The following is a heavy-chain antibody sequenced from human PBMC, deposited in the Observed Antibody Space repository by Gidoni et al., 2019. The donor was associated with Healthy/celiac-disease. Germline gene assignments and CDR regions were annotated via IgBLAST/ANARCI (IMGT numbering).Heavy chain of an antibody. V-gene: IGHV4-61*02. CDR3: ARGAYCSSTSCQGWFDP. J-gene: IGHJ5*02. Sequence: QVQLQESGPGLVKPSQTLSLTCTVSVGSISSGSSYWSWIRQPAGKGLEWIGRIYTSGSTNYNPSLKSRVTISVDTSKNQFSLKLSSVTAADTAVYYCARGAYCSSTSCQGWFDPWGQGTLVTVSS. D-gene: IGHD2-2*01. CDR2: IYTSGST. CDR1: VGSISSGSSY.